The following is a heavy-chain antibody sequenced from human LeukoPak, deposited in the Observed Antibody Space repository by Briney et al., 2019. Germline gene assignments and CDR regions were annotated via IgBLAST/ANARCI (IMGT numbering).Heavy chain of an antibody. J-gene: IGHJ6*02. CDR1: GLIFSRDG. V-gene: IGHV3-30*03. CDR2: ISDDGNIK. Sequence: GGSLRLSCAASGLIFSRDGMHWVRQAPGKGLEWVAVISDDGNIKYYADSVKGRFTISRDNSKNTLFLQMNSLRTDDTAVYYCARDKTGNYYYGMDVWGQGTTVTVSS. CDR3: ARDKTGNYYYGMDV.